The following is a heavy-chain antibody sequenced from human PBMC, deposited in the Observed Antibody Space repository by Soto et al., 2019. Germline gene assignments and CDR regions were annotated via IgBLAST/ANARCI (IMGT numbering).Heavy chain of an antibody. D-gene: IGHD1-26*01. Sequence: GGSLRLSCAASGSTLSDHYVDWVRQAPGKGLEWVGRSGNKANSDTTEYGSSVKGRFTISRDDSKNSMYLQMNSLKTEDTAVYYCTRGYSGIDIYAFNIWGQGTLVTVSS. CDR1: GSTLSDHY. CDR3: TRGYSGIDIYAFNI. CDR2: SGNKANSDTT. V-gene: IGHV3-72*01. J-gene: IGHJ3*02.